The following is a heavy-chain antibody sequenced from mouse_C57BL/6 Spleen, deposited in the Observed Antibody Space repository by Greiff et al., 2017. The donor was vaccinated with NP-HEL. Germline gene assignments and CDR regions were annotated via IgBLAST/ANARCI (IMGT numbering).Heavy chain of an antibody. Sequence: QVQLQQSGAELVRPGTSVKVSCKASGYAFTNYLIEWVKQRPGQGLEWIGVINPGSGGTNYNEKFKGKATLTADKSSCTAYMQLSSLTSEDSAVYFCAIYGNYDAMDYWGQGTSVTVSS. CDR1: GYAFTNYL. J-gene: IGHJ4*01. V-gene: IGHV1-54*01. CDR3: AIYGNYDAMDY. D-gene: IGHD2-1*01. CDR2: INPGSGGT.